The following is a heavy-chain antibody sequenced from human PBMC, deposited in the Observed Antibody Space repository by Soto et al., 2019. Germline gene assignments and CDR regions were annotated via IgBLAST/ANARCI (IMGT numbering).Heavy chain of an antibody. D-gene: IGHD4-17*01. V-gene: IGHV3-21*01. J-gene: IGHJ6*02. CDR3: ARDSVRDYLYYYYGMDV. CDR2: IGTSSSYI. Sequence: PRLSCAASGFTFRSYTMNWVRQAPGRGLEWVSSIGTSSSYIYYADSVKGRFTISRDNAKNSLFLQMNSLRADDTAVYYCARDSVRDYLYYYYGMDVWGQGTTVTVSS. CDR1: GFTFRSYT.